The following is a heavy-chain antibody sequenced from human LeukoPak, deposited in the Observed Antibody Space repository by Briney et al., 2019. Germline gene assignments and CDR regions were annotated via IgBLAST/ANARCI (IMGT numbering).Heavy chain of an antibody. CDR3: ARHDGSSQTFYYYYYYMDV. D-gene: IGHD6-13*01. J-gene: IGHJ6*03. Sequence: SETLSLTCTVSGGSISSSSYYWGWIRQPPGKGLEWIGSIYYSGSTYYNPSLKSRVTISVDTSKNQFSLKLSSVTAADTAVYYCARHDGSSQTFYYYYYYMDVWGKGTTVTVSS. CDR1: GGSISSSSYY. V-gene: IGHV4-39*01. CDR2: IYYSGST.